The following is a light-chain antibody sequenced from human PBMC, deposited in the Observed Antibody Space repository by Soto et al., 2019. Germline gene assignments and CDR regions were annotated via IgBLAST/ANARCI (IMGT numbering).Light chain of an antibody. J-gene: IGKJ3*01. Sequence: EIVMTQSPATLSVSPGESATLSCRASQSVRSNLAWYQQKPGQAPRLLIYAASTRDTGIPGRFSGGGSGTEFTLTISSLQSEDFAIYYCQQYNTWPPHYTFGPGTKVDI. CDR1: QSVRSN. V-gene: IGKV3-15*01. CDR2: AAS. CDR3: QQYNTWPPHYT.